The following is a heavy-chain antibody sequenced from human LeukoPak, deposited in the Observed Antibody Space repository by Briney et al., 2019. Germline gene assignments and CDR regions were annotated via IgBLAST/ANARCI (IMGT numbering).Heavy chain of an antibody. D-gene: IGHD1-26*01. V-gene: IGHV3-30*02. Sequence: GGSLRLSCAASGFTFRSYGMHWVRQAPGKGLEWVAFIRYDGSNKYYADSVKGRFTISRDNSKNTLYLQMNSLRAEDTAVYYCAKDREGATTGYYYYMDVWGKGTTVTVSS. J-gene: IGHJ6*03. CDR1: GFTFRSYG. CDR2: IRYDGSNK. CDR3: AKDREGATTGYYYYMDV.